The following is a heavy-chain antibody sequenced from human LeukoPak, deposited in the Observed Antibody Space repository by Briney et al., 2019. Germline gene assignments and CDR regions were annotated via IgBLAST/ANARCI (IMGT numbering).Heavy chain of an antibody. Sequence: PGGSLRLSCAASGFTFSDYHMNWIRQAPGKGLEWVSYISSSGSTIYYADSVKGRFTISRDNAKNSLYLQMNSLRAEDTAVYYCARDFPRFGELHAFRDTVGFDYWGQGTLVTVSS. CDR3: ARDFPRFGELHAFRDTVGFDY. V-gene: IGHV3-11*01. J-gene: IGHJ4*02. CDR2: ISSSGSTI. D-gene: IGHD3-10*01. CDR1: GFTFSDYH.